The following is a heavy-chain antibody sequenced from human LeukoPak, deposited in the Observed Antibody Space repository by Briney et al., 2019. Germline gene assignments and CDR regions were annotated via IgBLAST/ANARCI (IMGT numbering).Heavy chain of an antibody. CDR2: IYTSGST. D-gene: IGHD2-2*01. V-gene: IGHV4-4*07. Sequence: SETLSLTCTVSGGSISSYYWSWIRQPAGKGLEWIGRIYTSGSTNYNPSLKSRVTMSVDTSKNQFSLKLSSVTAADTAVYYCARAREGERCRSTSCYYYYYMDVWGKGTTVTVSS. CDR1: GGSISSYY. CDR3: ARAREGERCRSTSCYYYYYMDV. J-gene: IGHJ6*03.